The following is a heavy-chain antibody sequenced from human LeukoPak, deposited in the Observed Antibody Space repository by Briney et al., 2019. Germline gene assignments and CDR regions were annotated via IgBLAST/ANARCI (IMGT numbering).Heavy chain of an antibody. D-gene: IGHD3-3*01. CDR3: ARFLGRITISGVVPYGMDV. CDR1: GFTFNRYG. J-gene: IGHJ6*02. V-gene: IGHV3-33*01. CDR2: IWYDGSNK. Sequence: GGSLRLSCAASGFTFNRYGMHWVRQAPGKGLEWVAVIWYDGSNKYYADSVKGRFTISRHSSKNTLYLQMNSLRGEDTAVYYCARFLGRITISGVVPYGMDVWGQGTTVTVSS.